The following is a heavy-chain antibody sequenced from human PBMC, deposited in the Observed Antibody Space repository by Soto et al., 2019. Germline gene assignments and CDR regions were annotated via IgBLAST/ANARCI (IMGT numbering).Heavy chain of an antibody. V-gene: IGHV4-59*01. J-gene: IGHJ4*02. CDR3: AKDGNFGVVPAAIPFDY. Sequence: SETLSLTCTVSGGSISSYYWSWIRQPPGKGLEWIGYIYYSGSTNYNPSLKSRVTISVDTSKNQFSLKLSSVAAADTAVYYCAKDGNFGVVPAAIPFDYWGQGTLVTVSS. CDR2: IYYSGST. D-gene: IGHD2-2*01. CDR1: GGSISSYY.